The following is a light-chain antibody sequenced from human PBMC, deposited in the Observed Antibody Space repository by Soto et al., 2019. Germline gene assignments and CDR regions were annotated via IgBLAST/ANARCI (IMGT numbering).Light chain of an antibody. Sequence: QSVLTQPPSVSGAPGQRVTISCTGSSSNIGAGYDVHWYKQLPGTAPKLLIYGNSNRPSGVPDRFSGSKSGTSASLAITGLQAEDEADYYCQYYDSSLRVFGTGTKLTVL. CDR3: QYYDSSLRV. V-gene: IGLV1-40*01. CDR1: SSNIGAGYD. J-gene: IGLJ1*01. CDR2: GNS.